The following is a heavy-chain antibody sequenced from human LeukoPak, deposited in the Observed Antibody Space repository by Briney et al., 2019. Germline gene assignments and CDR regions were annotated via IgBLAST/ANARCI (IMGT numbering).Heavy chain of an antibody. CDR2: ISSDGSNK. CDR3: AKRGDLDSSGSLRYFDY. V-gene: IGHV3-30*18. Sequence: GRSLRLSCAASGFTFSNYGMHWVRQAPGKGLEWVAVISSDGSNKFYADSVKGRFTISRDNSKNTLYLQMNSLRAEDTAVYYCAKRGDLDSSGSLRYFDYWGQGTLVTVSS. CDR1: GFTFSNYG. J-gene: IGHJ4*02. D-gene: IGHD3-22*01.